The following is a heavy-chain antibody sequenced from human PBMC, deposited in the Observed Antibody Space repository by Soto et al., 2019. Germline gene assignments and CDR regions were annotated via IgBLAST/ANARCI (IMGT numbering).Heavy chain of an antibody. V-gene: IGHV4-39*02. CDR3: ARPGGSGWFYFDS. J-gene: IGHJ4*02. CDR2: IYYSGST. CDR1: GGSISGTNYY. Sequence: SETLSLPCIVSGGSISGTNYYWGWVRQPPGKGLEWIGSIYYSGSTYYNPSLKSRVTISVDTSKNHFSLKLTSVTAADTAVYYCARPGGSGWFYFDSWGQGTLVTVSS. D-gene: IGHD6-13*01.